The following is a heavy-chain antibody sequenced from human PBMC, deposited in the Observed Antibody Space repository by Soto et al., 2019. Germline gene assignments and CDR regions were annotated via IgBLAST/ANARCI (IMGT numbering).Heavy chain of an antibody. CDR3: ARGDCVRDAFDI. CDR1: GGTFSSYT. J-gene: IGHJ3*02. CDR2: IIPILGIA. Sequence: QVQLVQSGAEVKKPGSSVKVSCKASGGTFSSYTISWVRQAPGQGLEWMGRIIPILGIANYAQKFQGRVTITADKSTSTAYMELSSLRSEDTAVYYCARGDCVRDAFDIWGQGTMVTVSS. V-gene: IGHV1-69*02. D-gene: IGHD2-15*01.